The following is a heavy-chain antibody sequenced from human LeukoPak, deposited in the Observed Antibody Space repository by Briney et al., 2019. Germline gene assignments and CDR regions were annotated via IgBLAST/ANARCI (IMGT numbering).Heavy chain of an antibody. V-gene: IGHV4-34*01. Sequence: GSLRLSCAASGFTFSSYAMSWVRQAPGKGLEWIGEINHSGSTNYNPSLKSRVTISVDTSKNQFSLKLSSVTAADTAVYYCARGPRGLWFGTQTIDYWGQGTLVTVSS. J-gene: IGHJ4*02. CDR3: ARGPRGLWFGTQTIDY. CDR2: INHSGST. CDR1: GFTFSSYA. D-gene: IGHD3-10*01.